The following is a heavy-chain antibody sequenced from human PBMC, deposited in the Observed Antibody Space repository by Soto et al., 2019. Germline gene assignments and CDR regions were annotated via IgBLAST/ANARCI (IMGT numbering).Heavy chain of an antibody. V-gene: IGHV4-30-2*03. CDR1: GGSISSGGYS. CDR2: IYHSGST. J-gene: IGHJ4*01. D-gene: IGHD6-19*01. Sequence: SETLSLTCAVSGGSISSGGYSWSWIRQPPGKGLEWIGYIYHSGSTYYNPSLNGRVTISVDTSKNQLSLKLKSVTAADTAVYYCARHDGFSSGWIFDYWGHGTLVTVSS. CDR3: ARHDGFSSGWIFDY.